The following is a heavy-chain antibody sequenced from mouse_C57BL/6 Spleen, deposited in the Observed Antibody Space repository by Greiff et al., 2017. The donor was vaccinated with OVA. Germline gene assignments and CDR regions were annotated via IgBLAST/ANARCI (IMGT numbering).Heavy chain of an antibody. CDR3: ARDVTTVVAKDYFDY. D-gene: IGHD1-1*01. Sequence: QVQLKESGAELARPGASVKMSCKASGYTFTSYTMHWVKQRPGQGLEWIGNITPSSGYTKYNQKFKDKATLTADKSSSTAYMQLSSLTSEDSAVYYCARDVTTVVAKDYFDYWGQGTTLTVSS. CDR2: ITPSSGYT. J-gene: IGHJ2*01. V-gene: IGHV1-4*01. CDR1: GYTFTSYT.